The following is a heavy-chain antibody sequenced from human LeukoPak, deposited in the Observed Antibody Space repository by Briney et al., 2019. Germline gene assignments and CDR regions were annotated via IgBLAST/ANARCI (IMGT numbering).Heavy chain of an antibody. CDR1: GFTFRSYS. D-gene: IGHD2-21*02. Sequence: GGSLRLSCAASGFTFRSYSMNWVRQTPGKGLEWVSFISSSSRHIYYADSVKGRFTISRDNAKNSLYLQMNSLRAEDTAVYFCARSDYCGGDCYSSLSNYWGQGTLVTVSS. J-gene: IGHJ4*02. V-gene: IGHV3-21*01. CDR3: ARSDYCGGDCYSSLSNY. CDR2: ISSSSRHI.